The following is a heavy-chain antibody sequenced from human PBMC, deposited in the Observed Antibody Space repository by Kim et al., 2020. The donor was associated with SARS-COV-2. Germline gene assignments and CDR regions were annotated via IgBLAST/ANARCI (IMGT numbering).Heavy chain of an antibody. D-gene: IGHD4-17*01. J-gene: IGHJ4*02. Sequence: SNMYYAASVKGRFTISRDNAKNSLYLQMNSLRDEDTAVYYCATLTVATGYWGQGTLVTVSS. CDR2: SNM. CDR3: ATLTVATGY. V-gene: IGHV3-48*02.